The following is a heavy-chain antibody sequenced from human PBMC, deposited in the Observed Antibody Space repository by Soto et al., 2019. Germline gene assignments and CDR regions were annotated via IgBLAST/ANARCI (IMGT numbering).Heavy chain of an antibody. J-gene: IGHJ4*02. Sequence: GGSLTLSCAASGFTFSSYSMSWVRQAPGKGLEWVSAISGSGGSTYYADSVKGRFTISRDNSKNTLYLQMNSLRAEDTAVYYCAKESAFVTTVDYWGQGTLVTVSS. V-gene: IGHV3-23*01. CDR1: GFTFSSYS. CDR2: ISGSGGST. CDR3: AKESAFVTTVDY. D-gene: IGHD4-17*01.